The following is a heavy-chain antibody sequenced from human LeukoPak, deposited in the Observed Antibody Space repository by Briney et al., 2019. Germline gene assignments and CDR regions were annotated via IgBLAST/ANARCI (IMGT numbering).Heavy chain of an antibody. V-gene: IGHV4-4*07. D-gene: IGHD5-24*01. Sequence: PSETLSLTCTVSGGSISSYYWSRIRQSAGKGLEWIGRIYTSGNTNYNPSLKSRVTMSVDTSNNHFSLNLSSVTAADTAVYYCARELRRDVYNYFDYWGQGTLVTVSS. CDR2: IYTSGNT. CDR1: GGSISSYY. J-gene: IGHJ4*02. CDR3: ARELRRDVYNYFDY.